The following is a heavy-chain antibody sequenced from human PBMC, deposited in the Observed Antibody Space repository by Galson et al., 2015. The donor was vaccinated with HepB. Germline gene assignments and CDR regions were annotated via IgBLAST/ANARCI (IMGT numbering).Heavy chain of an antibody. D-gene: IGHD3-10*01. CDR3: VKMFGFGDLGFDY. J-gene: IGHJ4*02. V-gene: IGHV3-23*01. Sequence: SLRLSCAASGFTFSRYALSWVRQAPGKELEWVSAISGSGDRTYFEDFVKGRFTISRDNSRNTVYLQLSSLRIDDTAVYYCVKMFGFGDLGFDYWGQGTLVTVSS. CDR1: GFTFSRYA. CDR2: ISGSGDRT.